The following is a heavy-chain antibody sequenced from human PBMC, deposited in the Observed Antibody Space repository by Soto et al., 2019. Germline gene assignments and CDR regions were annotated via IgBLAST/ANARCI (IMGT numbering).Heavy chain of an antibody. Sequence: SETLSLTCTVSGGSISSSSYYWGWIRQPPGKGLEWIGNIYYSGSTYYNPSLKSRVTISVDTSKNQFSLKLSSVTAADTAVYYCARDAQSAFDIWGQGTMVTVSS. CDR1: GGSISSSSYY. V-gene: IGHV4-39*07. J-gene: IGHJ3*02. CDR3: ARDAQSAFDI. CDR2: IYYSGST.